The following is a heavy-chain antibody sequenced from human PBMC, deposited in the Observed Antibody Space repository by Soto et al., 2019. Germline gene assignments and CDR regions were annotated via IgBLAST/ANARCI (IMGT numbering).Heavy chain of an antibody. CDR3: ARDPALRYYDSSGYYPHFDD. CDR1: GGTFSSYA. D-gene: IGHD3-22*01. CDR2: IIPIFGTA. J-gene: IGHJ4*02. V-gene: IGHV1-69*13. Sequence: SVKVSCKASGGTFSSYAISWVRQAPGQGLEWMGGIIPIFGTANYAQKFQGRVTITADESTSTAYMELNSLRAEDTAVYYCARDPALRYYDSSGYYPHFDDWGQGTLVTVSS.